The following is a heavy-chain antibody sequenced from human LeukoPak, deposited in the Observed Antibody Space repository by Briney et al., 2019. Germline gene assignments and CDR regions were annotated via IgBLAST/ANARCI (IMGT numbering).Heavy chain of an antibody. CDR3: AKVLTGDYYYYYYMDV. Sequence: GGSLRLSCTASESTFSSFPMSWVRQAPGRGLEWISSISSSGSHIYYADSVKGRFTISRDNSKNTLYLQMNSLRAEDTAVYYCAKVLTGDYYYYYYMDVWGKGTTVTVSS. J-gene: IGHJ6*03. D-gene: IGHD3-9*01. CDR1: ESTFSSFP. V-gene: IGHV3-23*01. CDR2: ISSSGSHI.